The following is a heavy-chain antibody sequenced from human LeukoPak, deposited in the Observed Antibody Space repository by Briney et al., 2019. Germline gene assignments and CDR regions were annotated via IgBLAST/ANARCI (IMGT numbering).Heavy chain of an antibody. V-gene: IGHV3-7*03. CDR2: IKQDGSEK. CDR1: GFTFSSYW. CDR3: ARTTDAGDYGY. D-gene: IGHD4-17*01. Sequence: GGSLRLSCAASGFTFSSYWMSWVRQAPGRGLEWVANIKQDGSEKYYVDSVKGRFTISRDNAKNSLYLQMNSLRAEDTAVYYCARTTDAGDYGYWGQGTLVTVSS. J-gene: IGHJ4*02.